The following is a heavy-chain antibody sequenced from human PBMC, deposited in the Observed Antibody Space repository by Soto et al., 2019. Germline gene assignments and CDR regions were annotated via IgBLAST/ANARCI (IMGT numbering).Heavy chain of an antibody. J-gene: IGHJ4*02. V-gene: IGHV3-30*18. D-gene: IGHD1-26*01. CDR2: ISYYGTNE. CDR1: GFTFSGYG. CDR3: AKEDPSGRYSLDY. Sequence: SLRLSCQASGFTFSGYGMHWVRQAPGKGLEWVAVISYYGTNEYYEDSVKGRFTISRDNSKNPLCLQMNSLRIEDTAVYFFAKEDPSGRYSLDYWGQGSQVTVSS.